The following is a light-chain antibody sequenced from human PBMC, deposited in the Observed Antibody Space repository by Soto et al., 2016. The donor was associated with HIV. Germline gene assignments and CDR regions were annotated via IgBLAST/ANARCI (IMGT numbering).Light chain of an antibody. J-gene: IGKJ4*01. Sequence: DIQMTQSPSSLSASVGDRVTITCQASQGIRNFLNWYQQKPGKAPKLLIYDASNLGTGVPSRFSGSRSETDFTFTISSLQAEDIATYYCQQXDNLPLTFGGGTKVRSN. CDR3: QQXDNLPLT. V-gene: IGKV1-33*01. CDR2: DAS. CDR1: QGIRNF.